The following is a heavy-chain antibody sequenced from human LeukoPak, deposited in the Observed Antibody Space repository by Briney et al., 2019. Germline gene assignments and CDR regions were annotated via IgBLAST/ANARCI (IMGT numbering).Heavy chain of an antibody. CDR1: GFTFSSYG. CDR3: AKDWWAHCSSTSCYSGGHYGMDV. D-gene: IGHD2-2*02. CDR2: ISYDGSNK. Sequence: GRSLRLSCAASGFTFSSYGMHWVRQAPGRGREWVAVISYDGSNKYYADSVKGRFTISRDNSKNTLYLQMNSLRAEDTAVYYCAKDWWAHCSSTSCYSGGHYGMDVWGQGTTVTVSS. V-gene: IGHV3-30*18. J-gene: IGHJ6*02.